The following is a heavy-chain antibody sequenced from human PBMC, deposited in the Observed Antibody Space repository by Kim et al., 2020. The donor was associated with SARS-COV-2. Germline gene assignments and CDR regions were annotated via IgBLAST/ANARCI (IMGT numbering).Heavy chain of an antibody. J-gene: IGHJ4*02. CDR3: ARDFGGDFWSGYLGY. D-gene: IGHD3-3*01. CDR1: GFTFTSYD. CDR2: IWSDGSIK. V-gene: IGHV3-33*01. Sequence: GGSLRLSCATSGFTFTSYDMHWVRQAPGKGLEWVAVIWSDGSIKYYADSVKGRITISRDNSKNTLYLQMNSLRAEDTAMYYCARDFGGDFWSGYLGYWGQGTLVTVSS.